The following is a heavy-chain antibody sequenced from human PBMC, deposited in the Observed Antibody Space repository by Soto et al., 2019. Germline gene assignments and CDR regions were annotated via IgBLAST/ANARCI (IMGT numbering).Heavy chain of an antibody. Sequence: ASVKVSCKASGYTFTSYGISWVRQAPGQGLEWMGWISAYNGNTNYAQKLQGRVTMTTDTSTSTAYMELRSLRSDDTAVYYCARNLAVAGTIDYYYGMHVWGQGPTVTVSS. V-gene: IGHV1-18*01. D-gene: IGHD6-19*01. CDR3: ARNLAVAGTIDYYYGMHV. CDR1: GYTFTSYG. J-gene: IGHJ6*02. CDR2: ISAYNGNT.